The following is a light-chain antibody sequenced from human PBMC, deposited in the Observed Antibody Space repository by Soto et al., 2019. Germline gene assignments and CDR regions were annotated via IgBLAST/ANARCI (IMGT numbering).Light chain of an antibody. CDR1: QGIDKD. V-gene: IGKV1-6*01. J-gene: IGKJ3*01. CDR3: LQDFTYPFT. CDR2: AAS. Sequence: AIQMTQSPSSLSASVGDTVTLTCRASQGIDKDLGWYQQKPGKAPNLLIHAASTLKSGVPSRFSGSGSDTDFALTISSLQPEDFATYYCLQDFTYPFTFGPGTKVDIK.